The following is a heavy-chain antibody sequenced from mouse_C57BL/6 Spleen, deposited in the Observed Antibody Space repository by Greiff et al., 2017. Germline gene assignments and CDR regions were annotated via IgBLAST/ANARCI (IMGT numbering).Heavy chain of an antibody. J-gene: IGHJ4*01. CDR2: ISYDGSN. Sequence: EVQLQESGPGLVKPSQSLSLTCSVTGYSITSGYYWNWIRQFPGNKLEWMGYISYDGSNNYNPSLKNRISSTRDTSKNQFFLKLNSVTTEDTATYYCARGGAMDYWGQGTSVTVSS. CDR1: GYSITSGYY. V-gene: IGHV3-6*01. CDR3: ARGGAMDY.